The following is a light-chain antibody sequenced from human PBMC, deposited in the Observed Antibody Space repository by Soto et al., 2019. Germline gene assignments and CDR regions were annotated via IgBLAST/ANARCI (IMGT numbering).Light chain of an antibody. V-gene: IGKV1-39*01. CDR2: TAS. CDR3: QQGYSNPIT. CDR1: QSVANF. J-gene: IGKJ5*01. Sequence: DVQMTQSPSSLSAFVGDRVTSTCRASQSVANFLNWYQQKPGKAPEVLIYTASSLYSGVPSRFSGSGTGTDFTLTISSLQPEDFATYYCQQGYSNPITFGQGTRREIK.